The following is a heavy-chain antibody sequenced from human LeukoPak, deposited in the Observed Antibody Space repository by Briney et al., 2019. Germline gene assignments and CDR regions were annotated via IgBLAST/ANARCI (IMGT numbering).Heavy chain of an antibody. V-gene: IGHV1-8*02. D-gene: IGHD3-22*01. CDR1: GYTFTSYG. CDR3: ARRVVVAADAFDI. CDR2: MNPNSGNT. Sequence: ASVKVSCKASGYTFTSYGISWVRQAPGQGLEWMGWMNPNSGNTGYAQKFQGRVTMTRNTSISTAYMELSSLRSEDTAVYYCARRVVVAADAFDIWGQGTMVTVSS. J-gene: IGHJ3*02.